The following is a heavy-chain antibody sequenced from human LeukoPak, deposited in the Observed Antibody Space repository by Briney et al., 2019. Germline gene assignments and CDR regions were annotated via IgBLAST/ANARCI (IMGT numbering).Heavy chain of an antibody. D-gene: IGHD5-12*01. V-gene: IGHV1-2*02. CDR2: VNPATGGT. CDR1: GYTFTGYY. CDR3: ARDKHSGYDRFPY. J-gene: IGHJ4*02. Sequence: ASVKVSCKASGYTFTGYYIHWVRQAPGQGLEWMGWVNPATGGTNFAQKFQGRVTMTGDTSISTAYMELRRLSSDDTAMYFCARDKHSGYDRFPYWGQGTLVTVSS.